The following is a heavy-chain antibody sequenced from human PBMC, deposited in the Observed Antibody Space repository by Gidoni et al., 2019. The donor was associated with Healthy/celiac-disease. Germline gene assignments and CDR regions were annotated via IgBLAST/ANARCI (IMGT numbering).Heavy chain of an antibody. CDR1: GYTFTSYY. J-gene: IGHJ4*02. CDR2: INPSGGST. Sequence: QVQLVQSGAEVKKPGASVTVSCKASGYTFTSYYMHWVRQAPGQGLEWMGIINPSGGSTSYAQKFQGRVTMTRDTSTSTVYMELSSLRSEDTAVYYCARDADNYYDSSGYPRGIDYWGQGTLVTVSS. CDR3: ARDADNYYDSSGYPRGIDY. D-gene: IGHD3-22*01. V-gene: IGHV1-46*01.